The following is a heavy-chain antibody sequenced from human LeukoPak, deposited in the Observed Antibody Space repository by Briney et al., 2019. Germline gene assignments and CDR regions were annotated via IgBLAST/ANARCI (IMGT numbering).Heavy chain of an antibody. CDR2: IWYDGSNK. CDR3: ARDLWGPHRSLDYYYYGMDV. V-gene: IGHV3-33*01. D-gene: IGHD3-16*01. Sequence: PGGSLRLSCAASGFTFSSYGMHWVRQAPGKGLEWVAVIWYDGSNKYYADSVKGRFTISRDNSKNTLYLQMNSLRAEDTAVYYCARDLWGPHRSLDYYYYGMDVWGQGTTVTVSS. CDR1: GFTFSSYG. J-gene: IGHJ6*02.